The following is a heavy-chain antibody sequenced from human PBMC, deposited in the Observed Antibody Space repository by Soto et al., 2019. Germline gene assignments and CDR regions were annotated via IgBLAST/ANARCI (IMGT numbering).Heavy chain of an antibody. CDR2: MSGSGGST. CDR1: GFTFRTYG. CDR3: MNLYSYGSGSYYK. Sequence: GGSQRLSCGASGFTFRTYGRSWVRKAPGKGLEWVSGMSGSGGSTYYADSVKGRFTISRDNSKNTLYLQMNSLRAEDTAVYYCMNLYSYGSGSYYKWGQGTLVTVSS. V-gene: IGHV3-23*01. D-gene: IGHD3-10*01. J-gene: IGHJ4*02.